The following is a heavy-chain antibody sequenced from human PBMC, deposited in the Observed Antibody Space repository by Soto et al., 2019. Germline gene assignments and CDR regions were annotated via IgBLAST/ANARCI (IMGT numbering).Heavy chain of an antibody. CDR2: IIPILGIA. Sequence: SVKVSCKASGGTFSSYTISWVRQAPGQGLEWMGRIIPILGIANYAQKFQGRVTITADKYTSTAYMELSSLRSEDTAVYYCASSAHYDILTGYSTDAFDIWGQGTMVTVSS. V-gene: IGHV1-69*02. CDR1: GGTFSSYT. CDR3: ASSAHYDILTGYSTDAFDI. D-gene: IGHD3-9*01. J-gene: IGHJ3*02.